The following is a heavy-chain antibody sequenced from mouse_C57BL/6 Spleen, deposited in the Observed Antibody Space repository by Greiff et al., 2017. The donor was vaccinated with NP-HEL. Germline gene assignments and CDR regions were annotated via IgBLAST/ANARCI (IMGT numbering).Heavy chain of an antibody. Sequence: QVHVKQSGAELVRPGTSVKMSCKASGYTFTNYWIGWAKQRPGHGLEWIGDIYPGGGYTNYNEKFKGKATLTADKSSSTAYMQFSSLTSEDSAIYYCARERGVAEYFDVWGTGTTVTVSS. D-gene: IGHD1-1*02. CDR1: GYTFTNYW. CDR2: IYPGGGYT. V-gene: IGHV1-63*01. CDR3: ARERGVAEYFDV. J-gene: IGHJ1*03.